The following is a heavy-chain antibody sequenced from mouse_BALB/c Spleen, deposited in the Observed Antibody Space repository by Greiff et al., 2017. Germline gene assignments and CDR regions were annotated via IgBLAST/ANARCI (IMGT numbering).Heavy chain of an antibody. V-gene: IGHV5-9*03. CDR3: ARYAAYYRYDRAY. D-gene: IGHD2-14*01. J-gene: IGHJ3*01. Sequence: EVQGVESGGGLVKPGGSLKLSCAASGFTFSSYTMSWVRQTPEKRLEWVATISSGGGNTYYPDSVKGRFTISRDNAKNNLYLQMSSLRSEDTALYYCARYAAYYRYDRAYWGQGTLVTVSA. CDR1: GFTFSSYT. CDR2: ISSGGGNT.